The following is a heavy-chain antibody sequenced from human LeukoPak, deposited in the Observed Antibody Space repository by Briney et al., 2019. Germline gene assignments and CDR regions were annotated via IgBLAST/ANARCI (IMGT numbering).Heavy chain of an antibody. CDR1: GGSINSGDYY. V-gene: IGHV4-30-4*01. D-gene: IGHD2/OR15-2a*01. CDR2: IYYSGST. CDR3: ARVTFSGFFDY. J-gene: IGHJ4*02. Sequence: SETLYLTCTVSGGSINSGDYYWSWIRQPPGKGLELIGYIYYSGSTFYNSSLKSRLIISVDRSMNHFSLNLNSLTAADTAVYYCARVTFSGFFDYWGQGRLVTVSS.